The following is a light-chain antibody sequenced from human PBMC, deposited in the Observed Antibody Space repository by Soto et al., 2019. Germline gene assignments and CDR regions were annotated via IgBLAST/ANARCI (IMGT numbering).Light chain of an antibody. J-gene: IGKJ3*01. CDR1: QSVSSF. Sequence: EIVLTQSPATLSLSPVERATLSCRASQSVSSFLAWYQQKPGQPPRLLIYDASNRATGIPGRFSGSGSGTDFTLTISSLEPEDFAAYYCQQRGNWPPTFGPGTKVDI. CDR3: QQRGNWPPT. V-gene: IGKV3-11*01. CDR2: DAS.